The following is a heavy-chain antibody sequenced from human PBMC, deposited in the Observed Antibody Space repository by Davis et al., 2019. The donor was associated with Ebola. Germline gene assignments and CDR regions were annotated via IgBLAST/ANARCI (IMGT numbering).Heavy chain of an antibody. CDR3: ARANTGGSWNYADY. Sequence: AASVKVSCKASGGTFSSDGISWVRQAPGQGLEWMGRIIPTLGITNHAQKFQGRVTTPADKYTSTAYMELSSLRSEDTAIYYCARANTGGSWNYADYWGQGTLVTVSS. D-gene: IGHD6-13*01. CDR2: IIPTLGIT. V-gene: IGHV1-69*04. CDR1: GGTFSSDG. J-gene: IGHJ4*01.